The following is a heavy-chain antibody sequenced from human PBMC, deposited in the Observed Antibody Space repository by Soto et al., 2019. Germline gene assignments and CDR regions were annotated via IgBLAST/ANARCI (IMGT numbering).Heavy chain of an antibody. J-gene: IGHJ5*02. CDR2: ISTSNSYI. Sequence: PGGSLRLSCEASGLTFRSYSMNWVRQAPGRGPEWVSGISTSNSYIYYADSVKDRFTISRDNAKNSLYLEMNSLRVEDTAVYYCARGSPTFFRFDPWGQGTLVTVSS. CDR3: ARGSPTFFRFDP. CDR1: GLTFRSYS. V-gene: IGHV3-21*01.